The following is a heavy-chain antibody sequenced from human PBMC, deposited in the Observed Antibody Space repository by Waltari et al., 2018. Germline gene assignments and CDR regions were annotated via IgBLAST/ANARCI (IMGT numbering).Heavy chain of an antibody. CDR1: GGSFSGYY. J-gene: IGHJ6*03. V-gene: IGHV4-34*01. CDR2: INHSGST. CDR3: ARSGATEDLDYYYYYYMDV. D-gene: IGHD1-26*01. Sequence: QLQLQQWGAGLLKPSETLSLTCAVYGGSFSGYYWSWIRQPPGKGLEWIGEINHSGSTNYNPSLKSRVTISVDTSKNQFSLKLSSVTAADTAVYYCARSGATEDLDYYYYYYMDVWGKGTTVTVSS.